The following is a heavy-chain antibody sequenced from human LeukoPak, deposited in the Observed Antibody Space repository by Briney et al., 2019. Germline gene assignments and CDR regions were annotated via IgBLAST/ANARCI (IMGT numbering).Heavy chain of an antibody. CDR2: ISSSGSTI. V-gene: IGHV3-11*01. D-gene: IGHD6-13*01. CDR1: GFTFSDYY. CDR3: ATEDSSSWTTLGN. J-gene: IGHJ4*02. Sequence: PGGSLRLSCAASGFTFSDYYMSWIRQAPGKGLEWVSYISSSGSTIYYADSVKGRFTISRDNAKNSLYLQMNSLRAEDTAVYYCATEDSSSWTTLGNWGQGTLVTVSS.